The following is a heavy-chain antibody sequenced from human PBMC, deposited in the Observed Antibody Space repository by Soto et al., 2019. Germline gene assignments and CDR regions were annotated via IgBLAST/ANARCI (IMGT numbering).Heavy chain of an antibody. CDR2: IIPIFGTT. V-gene: IGHV1-69*01. CDR1: GGTFSSFA. CDR3: ATPKASSCSSKIGYFHYGLDV. J-gene: IGHJ6*02. D-gene: IGHD6-6*01. Sequence: QVQLVQSGAEVKKPGSSVKVSCKSSGGTFSSFAITWVRQAPGQGLEWMGGIIPIFGTTNFAQKFQGRVTITADASTSTVYMELSSLTFEDAAVYYCATPKASSCSSKIGYFHYGLDVWGQGTTVTVSS.